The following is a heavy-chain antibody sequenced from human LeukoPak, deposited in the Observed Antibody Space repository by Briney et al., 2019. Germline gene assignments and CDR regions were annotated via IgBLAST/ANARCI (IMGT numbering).Heavy chain of an antibody. J-gene: IGHJ3*02. CDR1: GFTVSSNH. D-gene: IGHD3-10*01. CDR2: IGSSSSTI. CDR3: AKDPWFGEDDAFDI. V-gene: IGHV3-48*01. Sequence: PGGSLRLSCAASGFTVSSNHMSWVRQAPGKGLEWVSYIGSSSSTIYYADSVKGRFTISRDNSKNTLYLQMNSLRAEDTAVYYCAKDPWFGEDDAFDIWGQGTMVTVSS.